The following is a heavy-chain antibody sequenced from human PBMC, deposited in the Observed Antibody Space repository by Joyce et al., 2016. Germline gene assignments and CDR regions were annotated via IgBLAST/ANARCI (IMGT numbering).Heavy chain of an antibody. D-gene: IGHD3-10*01. CDR3: AHSRYASGSSPDFSFYYCMDV. Sequence: QIILKESGPTLVKPTQTLTLTCNFTGFPLDTRGVSVGWVRQPPGKALEWLAVMYWDNNKRYRPTLQSTLSIAKATSKNQVVLTMANLDPVDTATYYCAHSRYASGSSPDFSFYYCMDVWGKGTTVTVSS. CDR2: MYWDNNK. V-gene: IGHV2-5*02. J-gene: IGHJ6*03. CDR1: GFPLDTRGVS.